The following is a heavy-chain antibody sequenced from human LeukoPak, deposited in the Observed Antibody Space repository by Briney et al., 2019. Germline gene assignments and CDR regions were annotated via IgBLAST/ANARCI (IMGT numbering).Heavy chain of an antibody. V-gene: IGHV3-30*18. J-gene: IGHJ4*02. CDR1: EFTFSSYG. D-gene: IGHD3-22*01. Sequence: GRSLRLSCAASEFTFSSYGMHWVRQAPGKGLEWVAVISYDGSNKYYADSVKGRFTISRDNSKNTLYLQMNSLRAEDTAVYYCAKGAASSGYYDPFDYWGQGTLVTVSS. CDR3: AKGAASSGYYDPFDY. CDR2: ISYDGSNK.